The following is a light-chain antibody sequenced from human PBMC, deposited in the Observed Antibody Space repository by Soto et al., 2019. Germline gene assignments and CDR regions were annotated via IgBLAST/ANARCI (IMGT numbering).Light chain of an antibody. J-gene: IGKJ2*01. CDR2: GAS. V-gene: IGKV3-20*01. CDR3: QQYGSSPPYT. CDR1: QSFSGKY. Sequence: EIVLTQSPVTLSLSPGERATLSCRASQSFSGKYIAWYQQKPGQAPRLLMHGASNRATGIPDRFSGSGSVTVFTLTISRLEPEDFAVYFCQQYGSSPPYTFGQGTKLEIK.